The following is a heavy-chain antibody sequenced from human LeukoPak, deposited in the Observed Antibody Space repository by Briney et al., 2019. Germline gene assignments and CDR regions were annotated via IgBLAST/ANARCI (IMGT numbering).Heavy chain of an antibody. V-gene: IGHV3-7*03. D-gene: IGHD3-3*01. Sequence: GGSLRLSCAASGFTFTSYWMNWVRQAPGKGLEWVGNIKPDGSQTYYVDSVKGRFTISRDNAKNSVSLQLNSLRAEDTAVYFSVRSIDAWGQGTLVTVSS. J-gene: IGHJ5*02. CDR2: IKPDGSQT. CDR1: GFTFTSYW. CDR3: VRSIDA.